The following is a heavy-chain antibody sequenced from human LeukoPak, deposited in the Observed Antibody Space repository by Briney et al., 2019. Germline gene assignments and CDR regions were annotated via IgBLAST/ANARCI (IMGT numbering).Heavy chain of an antibody. D-gene: IGHD2-15*01. Sequence: SETLSLTCTVSGGSISTYYWSWIRQPPGKGLEGIGYIYYSGSTGYNPSLKSRVTISVDTSKHHFSLNLSSVTAADTALYYCARFAATPPYYQYYYMDVWGKGTTVTISS. J-gene: IGHJ6*03. CDR1: GGSISTYY. V-gene: IGHV4-59*01. CDR2: IYYSGST. CDR3: ARFAATPPYYQYYYMDV.